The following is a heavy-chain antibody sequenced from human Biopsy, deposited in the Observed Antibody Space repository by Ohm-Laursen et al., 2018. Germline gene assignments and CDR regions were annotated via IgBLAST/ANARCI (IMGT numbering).Heavy chain of an antibody. CDR2: ITGSSSTI. J-gene: IGHJ6*02. CDR3: TRLAYYYYYGMDV. Sequence: GSLRLSCTASGFTFNSHEMNWVRQAPGKGLEWISCITGSSSTIYYADSVKGRFTISRDNAKNSLYLQRNSLRAEDTAVYYCTRLAYYYYYGMDVWGQGTTVTVSS. D-gene: IGHD2-21*01. V-gene: IGHV3-48*03. CDR1: GFTFNSHE.